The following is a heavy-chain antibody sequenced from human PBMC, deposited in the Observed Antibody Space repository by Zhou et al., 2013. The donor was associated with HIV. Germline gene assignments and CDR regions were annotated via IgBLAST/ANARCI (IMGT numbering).Heavy chain of an antibody. CDR3: AKTAGIAESGTGLFSDY. J-gene: IGHJ4*02. Sequence: QVQLVQSGAEVKKPGSSVKVSCKTAGDNFSTYIISWIRQAPGQGLEWMGLVDPVFDSPNYAQKFQGRVTITWDESTRAAYMELSSLRSEDTAMYYCAKTAGIAESGTGLFSDYWGQGNAGHRLL. CDR2: VDPVFDSP. CDR1: GDNFSTYI. D-gene: IGHD6-19*01. V-gene: IGHV1-69*05.